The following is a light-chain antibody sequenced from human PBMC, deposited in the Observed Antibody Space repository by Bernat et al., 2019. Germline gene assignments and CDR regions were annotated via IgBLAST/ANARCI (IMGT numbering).Light chain of an antibody. CDR1: QSLVYSDGNTY. V-gene: IGKV2-30*01. CDR2: RVS. Sequence: DVVMTQSPLSLPVTLGQPASISCRSSQSLVYSDGNTYLSWFQQRPGQSPRRLIYRVSNRDSGVPDRFSGSGSGTDFTLKISRVEAEDVGVYYCMQTIQWPGTCGPGTKLEIK. J-gene: IGKJ2*01. CDR3: MQTIQWPGT.